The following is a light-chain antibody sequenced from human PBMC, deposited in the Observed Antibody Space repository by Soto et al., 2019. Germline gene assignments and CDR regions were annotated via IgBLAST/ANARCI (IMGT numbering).Light chain of an antibody. CDR1: TSDIGAYNY. CDR2: EVT. Sequence: QSALTQPPSASGSPGQSVTISCTGTTSDIGAYNYVSWYQQRPGKAPKLIIYEVTRRPSGVPDRMFGSKSYTTASLTVSGLQAEDEADYYCSSFAGTNSFVFGTGTKLTVL. J-gene: IGLJ1*01. V-gene: IGLV2-8*01. CDR3: SSFAGTNSFV.